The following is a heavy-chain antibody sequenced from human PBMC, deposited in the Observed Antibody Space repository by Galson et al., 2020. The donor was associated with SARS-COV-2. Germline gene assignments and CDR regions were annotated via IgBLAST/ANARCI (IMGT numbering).Heavy chain of an antibody. CDR1: GFSFDDYA. D-gene: IGHD2-21*02. Sequence: GESLKISCAASGFSFDDYAMYWVRQAPGKGLEWVSLISWDGSSTTYADSVKGRFTISRDNSKNSLYLQMNSLRPEDTALYYCAKDPGGHSYYYYYMDVWGKGTTVTVSS. CDR2: ISWDGSST. V-gene: IGHV3-43D*04. J-gene: IGHJ6*03. CDR3: AKDPGGHSYYYYYMDV.